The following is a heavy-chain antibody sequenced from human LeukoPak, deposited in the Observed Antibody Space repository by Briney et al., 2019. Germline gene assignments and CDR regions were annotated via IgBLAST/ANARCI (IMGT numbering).Heavy chain of an antibody. V-gene: IGHV4-4*02. J-gene: IGHJ4*02. CDR2: IYRSGIT. CDR3: AREGRPESSSWSGPFDY. Sequence: PSETLSLTCAVSGASISSYNCWGWVRQSPGKVLEWIGEIYRSGITNYNPSLKSRVTISVDKSKNQFSLKMSSVTAADTAVYYCAREGRPESSSWSGPFDYWGQGTLVTVSS. D-gene: IGHD6-13*01. CDR1: GASISSYNC.